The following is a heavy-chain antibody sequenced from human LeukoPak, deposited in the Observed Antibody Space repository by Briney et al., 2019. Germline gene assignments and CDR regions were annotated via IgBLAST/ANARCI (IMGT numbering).Heavy chain of an antibody. CDR3: TRTFLSGDGYKVGYFDY. D-gene: IGHD5-24*01. CDR1: GLTPSSNY. CDR2: ISSSGST. Sequence: PLGSLSLSRAASGLTPSSNYISWVPQAPGKGVEWVSLISSSGSTYYEDSVNCRFTISRDNSKNKLFLQMHSLTAEDNAMYYCTRTFLSGDGYKVGYFDYWGQGTLVTVSS. V-gene: IGHV3-53*01. J-gene: IGHJ4*02.